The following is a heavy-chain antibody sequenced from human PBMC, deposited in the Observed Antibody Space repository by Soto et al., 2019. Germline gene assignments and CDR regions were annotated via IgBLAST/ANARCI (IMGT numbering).Heavy chain of an antibody. D-gene: IGHD3-10*01. CDR2: INHSGST. Sequence: PSETLSLTCAVYGGSFSCYYWSWIRQPPGKGLEWIGEINHSGSTNYNPSLKSRVTISVDTSKNQFSLKLSSVTAADTAVYYCARGSWFGELLSGMDVWGQGTTVTVSS. CDR1: GGSFSCYY. V-gene: IGHV4-34*01. J-gene: IGHJ6*02. CDR3: ARGSWFGELLSGMDV.